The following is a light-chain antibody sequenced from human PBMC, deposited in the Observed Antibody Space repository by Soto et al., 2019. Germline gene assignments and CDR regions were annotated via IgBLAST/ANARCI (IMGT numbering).Light chain of an antibody. CDR3: QQYSDYWS. CDR1: RGISRS. CDR2: DAS. J-gene: IGKJ1*01. V-gene: IGKV1-5*01. Sequence: DIQMTQSPSSLSASIGDTVTITFRASRGISRSLAWYQQKPGKAPKFLIYDASVLENGIPSRFSGSGSGAEFTLTISSLQPDDFAIYFCQQYSDYWSFGQGTKVDIK.